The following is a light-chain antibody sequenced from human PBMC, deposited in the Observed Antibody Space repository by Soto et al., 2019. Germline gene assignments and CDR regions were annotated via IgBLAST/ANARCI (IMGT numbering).Light chain of an antibody. Sequence: DIQMTQSPSSLSASVGDRVTITCRASQSISSYVNWYQQKPGKAPKLLIYAASSLQSGVPSRFSDRGSGTDVPLTISCLEPEDFSTYYGHQSYSALAVTVRGGTKVETK. CDR1: QSISSY. CDR3: HQSYSALAVT. CDR2: AAS. J-gene: IGKJ4*01. V-gene: IGKV1-39*01.